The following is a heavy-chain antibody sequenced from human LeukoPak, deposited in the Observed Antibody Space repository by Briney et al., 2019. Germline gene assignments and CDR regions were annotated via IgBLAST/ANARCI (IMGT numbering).Heavy chain of an antibody. V-gene: IGHV1-2*02. Sequence: ASVKVSCTASGYTFTSYGISWVRQAPGQGLEWMGWINPNSGGTNYAQKFQGRVTMTRDTSISTAYMELSRLRSDDTAVYYCARFLRGVGFDYWGQGTLVTVSS. CDR2: INPNSGGT. D-gene: IGHD3-3*01. CDR1: GYTFTSYG. CDR3: ARFLRGVGFDY. J-gene: IGHJ4*02.